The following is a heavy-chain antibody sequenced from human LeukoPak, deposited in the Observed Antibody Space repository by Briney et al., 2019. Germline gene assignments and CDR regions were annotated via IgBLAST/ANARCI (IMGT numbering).Heavy chain of an antibody. CDR2: IKQDGSEK. Sequence: GRSLRLSCAASAFIFSTYWISWVRQAPGKGLEWVASIKQDGSEKYFVDSVKGRFTISRDNAKNSLYLQMNSLRVEGTAVYYCARGAAVSAVYYYYYMDVWGKGTTVTVSS. V-gene: IGHV3-7*01. D-gene: IGHD4-11*01. J-gene: IGHJ6*03. CDR1: AFIFSTYW. CDR3: ARGAAVSAVYYYYYMDV.